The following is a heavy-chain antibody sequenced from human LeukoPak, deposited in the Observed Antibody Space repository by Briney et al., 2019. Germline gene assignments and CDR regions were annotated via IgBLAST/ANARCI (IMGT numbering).Heavy chain of an antibody. CDR2: MNPNSGRA. V-gene: IGHV1-8*02. CDR1: GYTFTTYG. D-gene: IGHD3/OR15-3a*01. CDR3: ATRETIGPSPFDP. J-gene: IGHJ5*02. Sequence: GASVKVSCKASGYTFTTYGIRWVRQAPGQGLEWLGWMNPNSGRAGYAQRFQGRVTMARNTSINTAYMELNSLTSDDTAVYYCATRETIGPSPFDPWGQGTLVTVSS.